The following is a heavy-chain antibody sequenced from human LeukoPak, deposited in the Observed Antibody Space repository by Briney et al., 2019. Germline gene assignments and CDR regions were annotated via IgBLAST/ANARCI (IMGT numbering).Heavy chain of an antibody. CDR3: AKGYYYGSGSYLPVDH. CDR2: ISGDDGST. CDR1: GFSFDDYA. Sequence: GGSLRLSCAASGFSFDDYAIHWVRQVPGKGLEWISVISGDDGSTHYADSVKGRFTISRDNSKNSLFLQMNSLRTEDTASYYCAKGYYYGSGSYLPVDHWGQGTLVTVSS. J-gene: IGHJ4*02. V-gene: IGHV3-43*02. D-gene: IGHD3-10*01.